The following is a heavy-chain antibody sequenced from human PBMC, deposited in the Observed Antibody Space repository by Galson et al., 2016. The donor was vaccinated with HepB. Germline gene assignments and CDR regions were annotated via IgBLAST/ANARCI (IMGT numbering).Heavy chain of an antibody. D-gene: IGHD3-10*01. Sequence: ETLSLTCTVSGGSISYSSYHWGWIRQPPGKGLEWIGSIYYSGSTYYNSSLKSRVTISVDTSKNQFSLKLSSVTAADTAVYYCARQKTIVWFGELLYPGGMDVWGQGTTVTVSS. V-gene: IGHV4-39*01. CDR1: GGSISYSSYH. CDR3: ARQKTIVWFGELLYPGGMDV. J-gene: IGHJ6*02. CDR2: IYYSGST.